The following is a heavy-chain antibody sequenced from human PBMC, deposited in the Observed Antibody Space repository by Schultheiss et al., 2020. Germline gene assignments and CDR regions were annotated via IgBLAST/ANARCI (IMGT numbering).Heavy chain of an antibody. CDR3: ARGAGTTVY. V-gene: IGHV4-34*01. CDR1: GVSISSYY. D-gene: IGHD1-7*01. Sequence: SETLSLTCTVSGVSISSYYWSWIRQPPGKGLEWIGEINHSGSTNYNPSLKSRVTISVDTSKNQFSLKLSSVTAADTAVYYCARGAGTTVYWGQGTLVTVSS. J-gene: IGHJ4*02. CDR2: INHSGST.